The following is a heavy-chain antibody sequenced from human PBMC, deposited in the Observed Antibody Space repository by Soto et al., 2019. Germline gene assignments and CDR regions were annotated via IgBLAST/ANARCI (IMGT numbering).Heavy chain of an antibody. CDR2: IYYSGST. V-gene: IGHV4-59*01. CDR3: ARVLGPLYYMDV. Sequence: PSETLSLTCTVSGGSISSYYWSWIRQPPGKGLEWIGYIYYSGSTNYNPSLKSRVTISVDTSKNQFSLKLSSATAADTAVYYCARVLGPLYYMDVWGKGTKVTVSS. CDR1: GGSISSYY. J-gene: IGHJ6*03.